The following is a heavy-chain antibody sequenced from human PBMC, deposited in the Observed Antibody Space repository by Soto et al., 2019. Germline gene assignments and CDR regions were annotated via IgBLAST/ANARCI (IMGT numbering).Heavy chain of an antibody. D-gene: IGHD2-15*01. CDR2: ISGSGAGT. CDR1: GFTFSSYA. CDR3: AKDCLVDGGNCHLFDY. Sequence: EVRLLESGGGLVQPGGSLRLSCAASGFTFSSYAMSWVRQAPGKGLQWVSAISGSGAGTYYADSMKGRFTISRDNSKNPLYLQMNSLRAEDTAVYYCAKDCLVDGGNCHLFDYWGQGTLVTVSS. V-gene: IGHV3-23*01. J-gene: IGHJ4*02.